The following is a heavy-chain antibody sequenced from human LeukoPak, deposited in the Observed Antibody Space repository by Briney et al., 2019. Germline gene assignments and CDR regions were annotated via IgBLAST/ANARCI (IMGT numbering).Heavy chain of an antibody. D-gene: IGHD6-19*01. CDR2: IYYSGST. Sequence: PSETLSLTCTVSGGSISSGGYYWSWIRQHPGKGLEWIGYIYYSGSTYYNPSLKSRVTISVDTSKSQFSLKLSSVTAADTAVYYCARVWDGGWTEKDNWFDPWGQGTLVTVSS. CDR1: GGSISSGGYY. V-gene: IGHV4-31*03. CDR3: ARVWDGGWTEKDNWFDP. J-gene: IGHJ5*02.